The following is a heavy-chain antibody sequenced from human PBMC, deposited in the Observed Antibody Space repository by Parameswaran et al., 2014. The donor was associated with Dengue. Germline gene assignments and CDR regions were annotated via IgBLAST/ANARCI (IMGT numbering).Heavy chain of an antibody. CDR2: IVVGSGNT. J-gene: IGHJ6*03. D-gene: IGHD6-19*01. V-gene: IGHV1-58*01. Sequence: WVRQAPGQRLEWIGWIVVGSGNTNYAQKFQERVTITRDMSTSTAYMELSSLRSEDTAVYYCAADSSGWYVADYYYHYMDVWGKGTTVTVSS. CDR3: AADSSGWYVADYYYHYMDV.